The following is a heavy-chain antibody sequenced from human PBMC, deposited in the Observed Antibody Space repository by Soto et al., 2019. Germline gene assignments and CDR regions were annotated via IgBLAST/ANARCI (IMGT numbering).Heavy chain of an antibody. CDR2: ISAYNGNT. Sequence: GASVQVFCKASGYTFTSYGISWVRQAPGQGLDRMGWISAYNGNTNYAQKLQGRVTMTTDTSTSTAYMELRSLRSDDTAVYYCAGPEYCSGGSCYPGYGMDVWGQGTTVTVSS. CDR3: AGPEYCSGGSCYPGYGMDV. V-gene: IGHV1-18*01. J-gene: IGHJ6*02. CDR1: GYTFTSYG. D-gene: IGHD2-15*01.